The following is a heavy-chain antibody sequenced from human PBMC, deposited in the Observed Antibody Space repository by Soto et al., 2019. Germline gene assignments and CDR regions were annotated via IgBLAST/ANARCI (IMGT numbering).Heavy chain of an antibody. J-gene: IGHJ3*02. CDR1: GFTFSSYS. Sequence: GGSLRLSXAASGFTFSSYSMKLVRQAPGKGLEWVSSISSSSSYIYYADSVKGRFTISRDNAKNSLYLQMNSLRAEDTAVYYCARVGGGYQLLHAFDIWGQGTMFTVSS. V-gene: IGHV3-21*01. D-gene: IGHD2-2*01. CDR3: ARVGGGYQLLHAFDI. CDR2: ISSSSSYI.